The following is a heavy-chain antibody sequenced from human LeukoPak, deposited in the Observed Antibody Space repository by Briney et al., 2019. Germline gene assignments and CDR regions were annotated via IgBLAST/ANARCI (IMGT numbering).Heavy chain of an antibody. CDR2: FNHGGST. CDR3: ARVRYSRGSGFYYYYGMDV. Sequence: PSGTLSLTCTVYGGSFSGYSWSWVPQPPGKGLEWIGEFNHGGSTNYNPSLKGRVTISLDTSKSQFSLELSSVTAADTAVHYCARVRYSRGSGFYYYYGMDVWGQGTTVTVSS. CDR1: GGSFSGYS. J-gene: IGHJ6*02. V-gene: IGHV4-34*01. D-gene: IGHD3-9*01.